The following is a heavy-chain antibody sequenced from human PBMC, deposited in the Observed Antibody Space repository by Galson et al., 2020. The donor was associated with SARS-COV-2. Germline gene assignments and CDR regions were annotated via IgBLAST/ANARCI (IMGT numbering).Heavy chain of an antibody. V-gene: IGHV4-38-2*01. J-gene: IGHJ4*02. CDR1: GYYISSGYN. D-gene: IGHD3-22*01. Sequence: SETLYLTCPVSGYYISSGYNWGWIRQPPGKGLEWIGSIYHSGSTYYNPSLKSRVTISVDTSKNQFSLKLSSVTAADTAVYYCARARITMIVVVNEFDYWGQGTLVTVSS. CDR2: IYHSGST. CDR3: ARARITMIVVVNEFDY.